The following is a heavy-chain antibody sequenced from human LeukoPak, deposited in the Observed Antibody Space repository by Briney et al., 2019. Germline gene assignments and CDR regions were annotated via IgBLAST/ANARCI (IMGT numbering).Heavy chain of an antibody. D-gene: IGHD6-19*01. Sequence: ASVTVSCKASGYTFTSYYMHWVRQAPGQGLEWMGIINPSGGSTSYAQKFQGRVTMTRDTSTSTVYMELSSLRSEDTAVYYCAREGEAVAATFDYWPGNPGHRLL. CDR2: INPSGGST. CDR1: GYTFTSYY. J-gene: IGHJ4*02. V-gene: IGHV1-46*01. CDR3: AREGEAVAATFDY.